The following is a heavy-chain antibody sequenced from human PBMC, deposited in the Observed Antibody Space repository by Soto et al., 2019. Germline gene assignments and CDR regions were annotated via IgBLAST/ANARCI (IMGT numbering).Heavy chain of an antibody. D-gene: IGHD1-26*01. CDR3: ASGRSRGYFDY. V-gene: IGHV4-34*01. CDR1: DGSFGGYY. CDR2: INHSGST. Sequence: PSETPSLTCAVHDGSFGGYYWSWIGQRPGKGLEWIGEINHSGSTNYNPSLKSRVTISVDTSKNQFSLKLSSVTAAHTAVYYCASGRSRGYFDYWGQGTLLNASS. J-gene: IGHJ4*01.